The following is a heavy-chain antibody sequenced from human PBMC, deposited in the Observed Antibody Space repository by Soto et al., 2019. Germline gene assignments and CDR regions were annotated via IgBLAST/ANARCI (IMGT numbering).Heavy chain of an antibody. D-gene: IGHD3-16*01. CDR1: GFTFSSYG. CDR2: IWYDGSNK. CDR3: ARDGGSRLYYYYGMDV. J-gene: IGHJ6*02. Sequence: QVQLVESGGGVVQPGRSLRLSCAASGFTFSSYGMHWVRQAPGKGLEWVAVIWYDGSNKYYADSVKGRFTISRDNSKNTLYLQMNSLRAEDTAVYYCARDGGSRLYYYYGMDVWGQGTTVTVSS. V-gene: IGHV3-33*01.